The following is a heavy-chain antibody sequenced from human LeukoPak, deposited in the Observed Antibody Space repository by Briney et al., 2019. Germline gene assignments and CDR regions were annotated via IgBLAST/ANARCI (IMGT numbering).Heavy chain of an antibody. CDR1: GYTFTSYG. J-gene: IGHJ3*02. D-gene: IGHD3-16*01. Sequence: GASVKVSCKASGYTFTSYGISWVRQAPGQGLEWMGWISGYNGNTNYAQKLQGRVTMTTDTSTSTAYMELRSLRSDDTAVYYCARAPLRKIYDYVWGSIPPVFDIWGQGTMVTVSS. CDR2: ISGYNGNT. CDR3: ARAPLRKIYDYVWGSIPPVFDI. V-gene: IGHV1-18*01.